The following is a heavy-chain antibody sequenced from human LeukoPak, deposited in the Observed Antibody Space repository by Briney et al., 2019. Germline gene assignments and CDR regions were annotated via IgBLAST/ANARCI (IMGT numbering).Heavy chain of an antibody. V-gene: IGHV3-48*02. Sequence: GGSLRLSCVASGFTFSSYSMNWVRQAPGKGLEWVSYISSSSSTIYYADSVKGRFTISRDKSKNSLHLQLNSLRDEDTAVYYCARDGDTTIVNFALDIWGQGTMVTVSS. CDR3: ARDGDTTIVNFALDI. J-gene: IGHJ3*02. D-gene: IGHD3-16*02. CDR2: ISSSSSTI. CDR1: GFTFSSYS.